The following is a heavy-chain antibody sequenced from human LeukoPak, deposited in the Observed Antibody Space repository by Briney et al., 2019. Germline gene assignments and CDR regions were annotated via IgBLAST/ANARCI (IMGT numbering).Heavy chain of an antibody. CDR2: ISAYNGNT. Sequence: ASVKVSCKASGYTFTSYGISWVRQAPGPGLEWMGWISAYNGNTNYAQKFQGRATMTRDTSISTAYMELSRLRSDDTAVYYCARDMKGTVTVIYWFDPWGQGTLVTVSS. CDR3: ARDMKGTVTVIYWFDP. V-gene: IGHV1-18*01. J-gene: IGHJ5*02. D-gene: IGHD2-21*02. CDR1: GYTFTSYG.